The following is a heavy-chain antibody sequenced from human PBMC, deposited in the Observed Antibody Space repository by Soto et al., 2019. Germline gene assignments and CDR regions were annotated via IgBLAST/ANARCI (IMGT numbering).Heavy chain of an antibody. Sequence: PSETLSLTCTFSGGSISNYYWIWIRQPPGRGLEWIGHIFYSGSTNYNPALKSRVTISVDTSKSQFSLKLSSVTAADTAVYYCAKDSGYNYGYFRWFDPWGQGTLVTVSS. V-gene: IGHV4-59*01. CDR2: IFYSGST. J-gene: IGHJ5*02. CDR3: AKDSGYNYGYFRWFDP. D-gene: IGHD5-18*01. CDR1: GGSISNYY.